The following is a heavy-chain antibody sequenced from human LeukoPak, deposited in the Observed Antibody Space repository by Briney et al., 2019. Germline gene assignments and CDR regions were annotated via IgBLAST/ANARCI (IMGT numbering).Heavy chain of an antibody. V-gene: IGHV3-11*01. CDR3: ARDHPMYYYDSSGYYFFDY. CDR2: ISSSGSTI. J-gene: IGHJ4*02. Sequence: GGSLRLSCAASGFTFSDYYMSWIRQAPGKGLEWVSYISSSGSTIYYADSVKGRFTISRDNAKNSLYLQMNSLRAEDTAVYYCARDHPMYYYDSSGYYFFDYWGQGTLVTVSS. D-gene: IGHD3-22*01. CDR1: GFTFSDYY.